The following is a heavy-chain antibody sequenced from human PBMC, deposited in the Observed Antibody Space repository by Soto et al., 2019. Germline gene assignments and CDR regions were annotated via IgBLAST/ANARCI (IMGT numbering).Heavy chain of an antibody. D-gene: IGHD3-10*02. J-gene: IGHJ5*02. V-gene: IGHV4-59*01. CDR1: GGSISGYY. CDR2: IYYTGNT. Sequence: SETLSLTCTVSGGSISGYYWSWIRQPPGKGLEWIGYIYYTGNTIYNPSLNSRVTMSVDTSKNQFSLHLNYVTAADTAVYYCARGGACSKWLDPWGQGTLVTVSS. CDR3: ARGGACSKWLDP.